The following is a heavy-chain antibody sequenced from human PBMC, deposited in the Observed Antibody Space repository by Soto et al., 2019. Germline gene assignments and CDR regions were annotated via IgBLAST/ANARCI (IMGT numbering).Heavy chain of an antibody. Sequence: QVQLVQSGAEVKKPGSSVKVYCKASGGTFSSYAISWVRQAPGQGLEWMGGIIPIFGTANYAQKFQGRVTITADESTSTAYMELSSLSTEDTAMYFSALRLGATLAFDIWGQGTMVTVSS. CDR3: ALRLGATLAFDI. CDR2: IIPIFGTA. D-gene: IGHD1-26*01. CDR1: GGTFSSYA. J-gene: IGHJ3*02. V-gene: IGHV1-69*12.